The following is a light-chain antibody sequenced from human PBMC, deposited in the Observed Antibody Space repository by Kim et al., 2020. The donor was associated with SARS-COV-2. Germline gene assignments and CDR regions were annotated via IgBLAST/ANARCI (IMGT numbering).Light chain of an antibody. J-gene: IGLJ3*02. CDR2: QDS. CDR1: KLGDKY. V-gene: IGLV3-1*01. Sequence: SYELTQPPSVSVSPGQTASITCSGDKLGDKYACWYQQKPGQSPVLVIYQDSKRPSGIPARFSGSNSGNTATLTISGTQAMDEADYYCQAWDSSTVGVFGG. CDR3: QAWDSSTVGV.